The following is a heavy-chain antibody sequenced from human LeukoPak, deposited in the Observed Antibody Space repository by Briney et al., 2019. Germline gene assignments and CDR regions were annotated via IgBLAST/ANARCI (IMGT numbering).Heavy chain of an antibody. CDR2: ISGSGSIT. CDR3: ARDRAVTQVWVEFDS. V-gene: IGHV3-23*01. D-gene: IGHD3-16*01. CDR1: GFTFSIYA. Sequence: GGSLRLSCAASGFTFSIYAMNWVRQAPGKGLEWVSAISGSGSITYYADSVKGRFTISRDNSKNTVYLQMNRLRVEDTAVYFCARDRAVTQVWVEFDSWGQGTLVTVSS. J-gene: IGHJ5*01.